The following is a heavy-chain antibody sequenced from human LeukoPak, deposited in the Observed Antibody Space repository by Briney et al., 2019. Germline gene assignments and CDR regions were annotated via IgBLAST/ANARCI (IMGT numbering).Heavy chain of an antibody. CDR3: ARDLASWFGESEFDY. CDR2: ISSSSSYI. CDR1: GFTFSSYS. D-gene: IGHD3-10*01. J-gene: IGHJ4*02. V-gene: IGHV3-21*01. Sequence: GGSLRLSCAASGFTFSSYSMNWVRQAPGKGLEWVSSISSSSSYIYYADSVKGRLTISRDNAKNSLYLQMDSLRAEDTAVYYCARDLASWFGESEFDYWGQGTLVTVSS.